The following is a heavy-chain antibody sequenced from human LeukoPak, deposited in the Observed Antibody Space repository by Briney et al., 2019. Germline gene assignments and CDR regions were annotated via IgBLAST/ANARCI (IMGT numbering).Heavy chain of an antibody. CDR2: ISYDGSNK. CDR3: VRDRGTYRPIDY. D-gene: IGHD1-26*01. V-gene: IGHV3-30*03. Sequence: SGRSLRLSCAASGFTFSSYGMHWVRQAPGKGLEGVAVISYDGSNKYYADFVKGRFTISRDNSKNTLYLQMNSLRAEDTAVYYCVRDRGTYRPIDYWGQGTLVTVSS. CDR1: GFTFSSYG. J-gene: IGHJ4*02.